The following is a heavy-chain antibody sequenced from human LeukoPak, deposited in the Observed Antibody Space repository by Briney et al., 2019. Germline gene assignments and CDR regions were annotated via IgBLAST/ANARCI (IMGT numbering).Heavy chain of an antibody. CDR3: AREGNRTEDAFDI. CDR1: GFTFSSYG. CDR2: LSYDGSNK. Sequence: PGRSLRLSCAASGFTFSSYGMHWVRQAPGKGLEWVAILSYDGSNKYYADSVKGRFTISRDNSKNTLYLQMNSLRAEDTAVYYCAREGNRTEDAFDIWGQGTMVTVSS. D-gene: IGHD1-14*01. J-gene: IGHJ3*02. V-gene: IGHV3-30*03.